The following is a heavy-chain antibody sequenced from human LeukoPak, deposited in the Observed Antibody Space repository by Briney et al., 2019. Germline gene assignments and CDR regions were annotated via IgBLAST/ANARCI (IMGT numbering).Heavy chain of an antibody. V-gene: IGHV3-30*18. Sequence: GGSLRLSCAASGFTFSSYSMHWVRQAPGKGQEWVSTISYDGSLKYYADSVKGRFTISRDNSKNTLYLQMNSLSSEDTAVYYCAKATTAFYNDYYGLDVWGQGTTVTVSS. CDR1: GFTFSSYS. D-gene: IGHD1-14*01. J-gene: IGHJ6*02. CDR3: AKATTAFYNDYYGLDV. CDR2: ISYDGSLK.